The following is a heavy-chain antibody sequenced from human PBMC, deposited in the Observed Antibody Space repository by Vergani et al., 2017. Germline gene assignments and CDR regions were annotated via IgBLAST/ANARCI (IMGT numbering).Heavy chain of an antibody. CDR1: GFTVSSNY. CDR3: ARLGYGSSTSCPEDY. J-gene: IGHJ4*02. CDR2: IYSGGST. V-gene: IGHV3-53*01. D-gene: IGHD2-2*01. Sequence: EVQLVEPGGGLIQPGGSLRLSCAASGFTVSSNYMSWVRQAPGKGLEWVSVIYSGGSTYYADSVKGRFTISRDNSKNTLYLQMNSLRAEDTAVYYCARLGYGSSTSCPEDYWGQGTLVTVSS.